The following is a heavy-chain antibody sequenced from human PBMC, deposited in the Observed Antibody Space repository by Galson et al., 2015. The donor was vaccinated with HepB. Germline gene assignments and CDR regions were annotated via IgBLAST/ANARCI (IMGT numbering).Heavy chain of an antibody. V-gene: IGHV4-34*01. Sequence: SETLSLTCAVTGVSFSDYYWVWIRQSPGKGLEWIGEIRHSGRTNYNPSLKSRVTISVDTSKNQFTLNLNSVTAADTAVYFCARGSSPANWFDPWSQGTLVTVSS. CDR2: IRHSGRT. CDR3: ARGSSPANWFDP. CDR1: GVSFSDYY. J-gene: IGHJ5*02. D-gene: IGHD2-15*01.